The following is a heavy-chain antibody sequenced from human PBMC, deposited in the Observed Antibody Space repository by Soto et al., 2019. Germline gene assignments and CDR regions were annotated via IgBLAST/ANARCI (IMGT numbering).Heavy chain of an antibody. CDR2: IYYSGST. V-gene: IGHV4-59*08. D-gene: IGHD6-13*01. CDR3: ARSYSSNWYNWCDP. J-gene: IGHJ5*02. CDR1: GGSISFYY. Sequence: QVQLQESGPGLVKPSETLSRNCTVSGGSISFYYWNWLWQPPGKGLERIGYIYYSGSTNYNPSLKSRVTISVDTSKNQLSLQLSSVTAADTSVYYCARSYSSNWYNWCDPWGQGALVTVAS.